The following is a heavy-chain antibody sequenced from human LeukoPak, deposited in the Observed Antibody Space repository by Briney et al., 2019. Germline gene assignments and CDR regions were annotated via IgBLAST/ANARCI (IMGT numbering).Heavy chain of an antibody. D-gene: IGHD4-11*01. CDR2: IYYSGST. Sequence: SDTLSLTCTASGGSISSHYWSWIRQPPGKGLEWIGYIYYSGSTNYNPSLKSRVTISVDTSKNQFSLKLSSVTAADTAVYYCARDRTVTVWGQGTMVTVSS. CDR3: ARDRTVTV. CDR1: GGSISSHY. V-gene: IGHV4-59*11. J-gene: IGHJ3*01.